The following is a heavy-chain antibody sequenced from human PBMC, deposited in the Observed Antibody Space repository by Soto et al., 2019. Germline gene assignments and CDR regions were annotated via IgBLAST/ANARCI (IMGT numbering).Heavy chain of an antibody. Sequence: GGSLRLSCAASGFTFSSYSMNWVRQAPWKGLEWVSYISSSSSTIYYADSVKGRFTISRDNAKNSLYLQMNSLRAEDTAVYYCARAEHSFWSGYRFDYWGQGTLVTVSS. CDR2: ISSSSSTI. D-gene: IGHD3-3*01. CDR3: ARAEHSFWSGYRFDY. CDR1: GFTFSSYS. V-gene: IGHV3-48*01. J-gene: IGHJ4*02.